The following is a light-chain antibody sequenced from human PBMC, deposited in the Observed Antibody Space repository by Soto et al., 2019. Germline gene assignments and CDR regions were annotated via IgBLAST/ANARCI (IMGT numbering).Light chain of an antibody. CDR2: GAS. CDR1: QSVSSSY. CDR3: KLQDT. V-gene: IGKV3-20*01. Sequence: EIVLTQSPGTLSLSPGERATLSCRASQSVSSSYLAWYQQRPGQAPRLLIYGASNRATGIPDRFSGSGSGTEFTPAISSAGPKVFAVYAGKLQDTCGGGTKVETK. J-gene: IGKJ4*01.